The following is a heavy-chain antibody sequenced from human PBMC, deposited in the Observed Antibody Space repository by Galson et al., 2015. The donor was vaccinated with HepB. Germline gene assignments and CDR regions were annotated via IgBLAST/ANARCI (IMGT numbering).Heavy chain of an antibody. CDR2: ISRSSAGT. D-gene: IGHD3-3*01. CDR1: GFTFSSYA. V-gene: IGHV3-23*01. Sequence: SLRLSCAASGFTFSSYAMTWVRQAPGKGLEWVSAISRSSAGTFYADSVKGRFTISRDNSKNTLYLQMNSLRAEDTAVYYCAKYDSNETSVPLVGDGFDIWGQGTMVTVSS. J-gene: IGHJ3*02. CDR3: AKYDSNETSVPLVGDGFDI.